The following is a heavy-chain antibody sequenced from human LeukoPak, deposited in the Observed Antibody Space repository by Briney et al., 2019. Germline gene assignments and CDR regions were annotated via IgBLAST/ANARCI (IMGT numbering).Heavy chain of an antibody. D-gene: IGHD2-21*02. J-gene: IGHJ4*02. CDR2: ISSSSSYI. CDR3: ARDIAKYCGGDCG. CDR1: GFTFSSYS. Sequence: KSGGSLRLSCAASGFTFSSYSMTWVRQAPGKGLEWVSSISSSSSYIYYADSVKGRFTISRDNAKNSLYLQMNSLRAEDTAVYYCARDIAKYCGGDCGWGQGTLVTVSS. V-gene: IGHV3-21*01.